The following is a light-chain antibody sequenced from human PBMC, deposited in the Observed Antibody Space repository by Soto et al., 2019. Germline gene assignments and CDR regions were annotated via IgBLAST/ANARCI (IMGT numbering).Light chain of an antibody. CDR3: QQYNNWPPYT. Sequence: EIVMTQSPATLSVSPGERATLSCRASQSVSSNLAWYQQKPGQAPRLLIYGASTRATGIPARFSGSGSGTEFTLTIRSLQSEDFAVYSCQQYNNWPPYTFGQGTKLEIK. J-gene: IGKJ2*01. CDR1: QSVSSN. V-gene: IGKV3-15*01. CDR2: GAS.